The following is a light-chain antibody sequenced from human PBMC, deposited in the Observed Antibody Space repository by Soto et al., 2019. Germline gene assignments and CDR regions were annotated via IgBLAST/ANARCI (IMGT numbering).Light chain of an antibody. V-gene: IGKV3-20*01. CDR3: QQFDGSIT. CDR1: QSVTNSY. Sequence: IVLTQSPGTLSLSPGGRATLSCRASQSVTNSYLAWYQQKPGQPPRLLIYSISSRAPGIPDRFSGSGSGTDFSLTISRLEPEDFAVYYCQQFDGSITFGGGTKVDI. CDR2: SIS. J-gene: IGKJ4*01.